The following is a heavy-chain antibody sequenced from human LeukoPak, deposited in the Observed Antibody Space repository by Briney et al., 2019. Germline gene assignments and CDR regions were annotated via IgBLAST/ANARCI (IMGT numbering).Heavy chain of an antibody. CDR2: ISSSGTTM. CDR1: GFTISSYE. CDR3: ARDYSVPGDGLDP. Sequence: GGSLRLSCEASGFTISSYEMSWVRQAPGQRLEWVSYISSSGTTMFYSDSVKGRFTISRDSAKNSLYLQMNSLRVEDTAIYYCARDYSVPGDGLDPWGQGTLVTVSS. V-gene: IGHV3-48*03. J-gene: IGHJ5*02. D-gene: IGHD2-21*01.